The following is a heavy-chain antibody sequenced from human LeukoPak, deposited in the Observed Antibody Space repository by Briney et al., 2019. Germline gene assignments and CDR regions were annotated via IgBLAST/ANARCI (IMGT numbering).Heavy chain of an antibody. CDR1: GGSISSYY. J-gene: IGHJ4*02. CDR3: ARGQLWSYPPRPLFDY. V-gene: IGHV4-59*01. Sequence: SETLSLTCTVSGGSISSYYWSWIRQPPGKGLEWIGYIYYSGSTNYNPSLKSRVTISVDTSKNQFSLKLSSVTAADTAVYYCARGQLWSYPPRPLFDYWGQGTLVTVPS. CDR2: IYYSGST. D-gene: IGHD5-18*01.